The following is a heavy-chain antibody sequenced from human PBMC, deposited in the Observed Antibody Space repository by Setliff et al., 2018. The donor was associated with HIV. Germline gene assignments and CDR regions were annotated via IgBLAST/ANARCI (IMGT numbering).Heavy chain of an antibody. CDR3: AKDMEYDTSVYYHWYFDL. Sequence: PGGSLRLSCAASGFTASSNYMSWVRQAPGKGLEWVSVIYSGGSTYYADSVKGRFTISRDNSKNTLYLQMNSLRAEDTALYYCAKDMEYDTSVYYHWYFDLWGRGALVTVSS. V-gene: IGHV3-53*05. CDR1: GFTASSNY. CDR2: IYSGGST. J-gene: IGHJ2*01. D-gene: IGHD3-22*01.